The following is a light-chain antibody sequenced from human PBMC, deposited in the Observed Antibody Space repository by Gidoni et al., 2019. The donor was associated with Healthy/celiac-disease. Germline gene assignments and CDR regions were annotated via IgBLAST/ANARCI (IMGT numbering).Light chain of an antibody. V-gene: IGKV3-15*01. Sequence: IVMTPSPATLSVSPGERATLSSRASQSVSSNLAWYQQTPGQAPRLLIYGASTRATGIPARCSGSGSGTEFTLTISSLQSEDFAVYYCQQYNNWPPLTFGQGTRLEIK. J-gene: IGKJ5*01. CDR1: QSVSSN. CDR2: GAS. CDR3: QQYNNWPPLT.